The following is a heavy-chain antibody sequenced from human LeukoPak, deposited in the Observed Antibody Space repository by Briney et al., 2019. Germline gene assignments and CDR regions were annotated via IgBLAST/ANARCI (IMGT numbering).Heavy chain of an antibody. D-gene: IGHD5-18*01. V-gene: IGHV3-21*01. Sequence: AGSLRLSCAASGFTFSSYSMNWVRQAPGKGLEWVSSISSSSSYIYYADSVKGRFTISRDNAKNSLYLQMNSLRAEDTTVYYCARAARVDTAMVFYWGQGTLVTVSS. CDR1: GFTFSSYS. CDR3: ARAARVDTAMVFY. J-gene: IGHJ4*02. CDR2: ISSSSSYI.